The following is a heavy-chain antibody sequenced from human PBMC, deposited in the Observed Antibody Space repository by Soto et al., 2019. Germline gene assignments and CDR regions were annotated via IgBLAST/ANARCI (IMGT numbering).Heavy chain of an antibody. J-gene: IGHJ6*03. CDR3: ARLYFSSTSCPYSYYYYYMDV. CDR1: GFTVSSNY. D-gene: IGHD2-2*01. CDR2: IYSGGST. V-gene: IGHV3-66*01. Sequence: LRLSCAASGFTVSSNYMSWVRQAPGKGLEWVSVIYSGGSTYYADSVKGRFTISRDNSKNTLYLQMNSLRAEDTAVYYFARLYFSSTSCPYSYYYYYMDVWGKGTTVTVSS.